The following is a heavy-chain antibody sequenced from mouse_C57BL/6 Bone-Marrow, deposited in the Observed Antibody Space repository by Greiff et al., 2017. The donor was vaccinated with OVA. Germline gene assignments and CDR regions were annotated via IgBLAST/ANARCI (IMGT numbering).Heavy chain of an antibody. CDR2: IAPSDSYI. Sequence: VQLQQSGAELVRPGTSVKLSCKASGYTFTNYWMHWVKQRPGQGLEWIGVIAPSDSYINYNQKFKGRATLTVDKSSSTAYMHLSSLTSEDSAVYYCANYGSRLYLHYWGQGTSLTVSS. V-gene: IGHV1-59*01. D-gene: IGHD1-1*01. CDR1: GYTFTNYW. J-gene: IGHJ2*02. CDR3: ANYGSRLYLHY.